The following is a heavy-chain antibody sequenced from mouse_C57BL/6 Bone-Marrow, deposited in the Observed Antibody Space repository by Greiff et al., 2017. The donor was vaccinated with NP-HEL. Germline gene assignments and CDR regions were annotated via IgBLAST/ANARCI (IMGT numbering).Heavy chain of an antibody. D-gene: IGHD1-1*01. V-gene: IGHV14-2*01. Sequence: VQLKESGAELVKPGASVKLSCTASGFNIKDYYMHWVKQRTEQGLEWIGRIDPEDGETKYAPKFQGKATITADTSSNTAYLQLSSLPSEDTAVYYCARGYGSSYWYFDVWGTGTTVTVSS. J-gene: IGHJ1*03. CDR3: ARGYGSSYWYFDV. CDR1: GFNIKDYY. CDR2: IDPEDGET.